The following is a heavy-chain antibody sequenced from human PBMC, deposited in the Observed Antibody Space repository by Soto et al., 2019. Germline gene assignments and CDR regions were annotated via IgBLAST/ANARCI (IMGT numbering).Heavy chain of an antibody. V-gene: IGHV5-10-1*01. CDR3: ARQIYDSDTGPNFQYYFDS. J-gene: IGHJ4*02. D-gene: IGHD3-22*01. CDR2: IDPSDSQT. Sequence: KGSGYSFAGYWITWVRQKPGKGLEWMGRIDPSDSQTYYSPSFRGHVTISVTKSITTVFLQWSSLRASDTAMYYCARQIYDSDTGPNFQYYFDSWGQGTPVTVSS. CDR1: GYSFAGYW.